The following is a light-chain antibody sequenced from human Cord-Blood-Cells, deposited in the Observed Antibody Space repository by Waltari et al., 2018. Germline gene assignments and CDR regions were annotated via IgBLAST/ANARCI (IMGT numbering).Light chain of an antibody. CDR3: SSYTSSSTNWV. V-gene: IGLV2-14*03. CDR2: DVS. J-gene: IGLJ3*02. CDR1: SSDVGGYNY. Sequence: QSALTQPASVSGSPGQSITISCTGTSSDVGGYNYVSWYQQPPGKAPKLMIYDVSNRPSGVANRFSGSKSGNTASLTISGLQAEDEADYYCSSYTSSSTNWVFGGGTKLTVL.